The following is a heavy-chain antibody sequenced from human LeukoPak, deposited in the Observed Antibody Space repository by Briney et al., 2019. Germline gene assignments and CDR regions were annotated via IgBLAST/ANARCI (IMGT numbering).Heavy chain of an antibody. J-gene: IGHJ3*02. CDR1: GYTFTGYY. CDR2: INPNSAGT. Sequence: ASVTVSFKSSGYTFTGYYMHWVRQAPGQGLEWMGFINPNSAGTNYAQKFQVRVTMTRDTSITTAYMELSRLRSDNTAVYYCARAKSGSSWPIDAFDIWGQGTMVTVSS. V-gene: IGHV1-2*02. D-gene: IGHD6-13*01. CDR3: ARAKSGSSWPIDAFDI.